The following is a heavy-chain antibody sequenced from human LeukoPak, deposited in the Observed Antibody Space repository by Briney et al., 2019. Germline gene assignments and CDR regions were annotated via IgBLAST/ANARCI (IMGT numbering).Heavy chain of an antibody. V-gene: IGHV4-4*07. Sequence: SSETLSLTCTVSGASISSYYWSGIRQPAGKGLEWIGRIYISGSTKYNPSLKSRVTMSVDTSKNQFSLKLSSVTAADTAVYYCARSWQWLPLDYWGQGTLVTVSS. CDR3: ARSWQWLPLDY. CDR1: GASISSYY. D-gene: IGHD6-19*01. J-gene: IGHJ4*02. CDR2: IYISGST.